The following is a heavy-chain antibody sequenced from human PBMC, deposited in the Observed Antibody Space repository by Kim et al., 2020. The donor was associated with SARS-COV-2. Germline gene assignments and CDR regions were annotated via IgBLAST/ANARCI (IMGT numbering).Heavy chain of an antibody. J-gene: IGHJ4*01. V-gene: IGHV4-39*01. CDR2: VSSSGRT. D-gene: IGHD3-16*01. CDR3: VRLYAYTGSYTAYYFD. CDR1: SASISGNGYF. Sequence: SETLSLTCSVSSASISGNGYFWAWIRQAPGKGLEWIGSVSSSGRTYYNPSLGRRITTSVDTSRTQFFLKLSSVTAADTAVYHCVRLYAYTGSYTAYYFD.